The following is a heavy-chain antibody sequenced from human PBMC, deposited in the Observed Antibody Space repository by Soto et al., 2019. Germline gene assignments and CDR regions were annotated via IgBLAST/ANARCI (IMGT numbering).Heavy chain of an antibody. Sequence: EVQLLESGGGLVQPGGSLRLSCAASGFTFSSYAMSWVRQAPGKGLEWVSAISGSGGSTYYADSVKGRFTISRDNSKNTLYLQINSLRAEDTAVYYCAKDRGAYYYDSSGYPHGAYWGQGTLVTVSS. D-gene: IGHD3-22*01. V-gene: IGHV3-23*01. CDR3: AKDRGAYYYDSSGYPHGAY. J-gene: IGHJ4*02. CDR1: GFTFSSYA. CDR2: ISGSGGST.